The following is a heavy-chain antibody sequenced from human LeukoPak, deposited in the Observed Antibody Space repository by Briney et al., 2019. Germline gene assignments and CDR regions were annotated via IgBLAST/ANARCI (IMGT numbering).Heavy chain of an antibody. V-gene: IGHV4-61*02. CDR1: GVSTSSGSYY. J-gene: IGHJ4*02. CDR3: ARVKKSSGWYGEADLYYFDY. CDR2: IYTSGST. Sequence: PSETLSLTCTVPGVSTSSGSYYWSWLRQPAGKGLEWIGRIYTSGSTKYNPSLKSRVTISVDTSQNQFSLKLRSASLADTPVYFCARVKKSSGWYGEADLYYFDYWGQGALVTVSS. D-gene: IGHD6-19*01.